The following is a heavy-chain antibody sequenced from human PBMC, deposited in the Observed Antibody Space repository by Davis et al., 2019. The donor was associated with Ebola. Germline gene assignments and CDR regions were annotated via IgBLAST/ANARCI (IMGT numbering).Heavy chain of an antibody. J-gene: IGHJ3*02. D-gene: IGHD2-15*01. CDR1: GYTFTSYY. CDR2: INPSGGST. Sequence: ASVKVSCKASGYTFTSYYMHWVRQAPGQGLEWMGIINPSGGSTSYAQKFQGRVTMTRNTSISTAYMELSSLRSEDTAVYYCAAVVAATDDAFDIWGQGTMVTVSS. V-gene: IGHV1-46*01. CDR3: AAVVAATDDAFDI.